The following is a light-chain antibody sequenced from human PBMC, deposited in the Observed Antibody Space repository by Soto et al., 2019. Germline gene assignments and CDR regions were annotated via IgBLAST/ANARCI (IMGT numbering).Light chain of an antibody. V-gene: IGKV3-20*01. J-gene: IGKJ1*01. CDR1: QSVSSSY. Sequence: EIVLTQSTGTLSLSPGEIATLSCRSSQSVSSSYLAWYQQKPGQAPRLLIYGASSRATGIPDRFSGSGSGTDFTLTISRLEPEDFEVYYCQQYGSPPWTFGQGTKVDIK. CDR2: GAS. CDR3: QQYGSPPWT.